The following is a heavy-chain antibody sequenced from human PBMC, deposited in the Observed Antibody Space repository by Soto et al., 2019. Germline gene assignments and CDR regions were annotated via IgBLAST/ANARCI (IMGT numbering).Heavy chain of an antibody. D-gene: IGHD5-12*01. CDR2: TSHTGTT. CDR1: GVSISSDY. V-gene: IGHV4-59*01. CDR3: ARGPPWIDAFDI. J-gene: IGHJ3*02. Sequence: VQLQESGPGLVKPSEALSLTCTVSGVSISSDYWTWIRQSPGKGLEWIAYTSHTGTTDYNHSLRSRVPISLDTSKNQFSLKLSSVTAADTAVYYCARGPPWIDAFDIWGQGTKLTVSP.